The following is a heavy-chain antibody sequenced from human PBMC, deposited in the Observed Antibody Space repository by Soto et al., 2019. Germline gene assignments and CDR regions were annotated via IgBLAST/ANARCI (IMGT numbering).Heavy chain of an antibody. CDR1: GYTFTNYV. D-gene: IGHD5-18*01. CDR3: AREALGYSYGSFDY. J-gene: IGHJ4*02. CDR2: ISASNGNT. V-gene: IGHV1-18*04. Sequence: ASVKVSCKASGYTFTNYVISWVRQAPGQGLEWMGWISASNGNTNYAQRLQGRVTMTTDTSTDTAYMELRSLRSDDTAVYYCAREALGYSYGSFDYWGQGTLVTVSS.